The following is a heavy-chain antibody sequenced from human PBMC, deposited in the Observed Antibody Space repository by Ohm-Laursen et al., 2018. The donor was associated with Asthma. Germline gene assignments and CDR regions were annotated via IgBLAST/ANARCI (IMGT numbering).Heavy chain of an antibody. V-gene: IGHV3-30*18. CDR2: ISYDGSNK. Sequence: SSLRLSCAASGFTFSSYGMHWVRQAPGKGLEWVAVISYDGSNKYHVDSLKGRFTISRDNSKNRLYLQMKSLRAKDTAVYYCAKARYGSGSFNHYGMDVWGQGTTVTVSS. J-gene: IGHJ6*02. CDR1: GFTFSSYG. D-gene: IGHD3-10*01. CDR3: AKARYGSGSFNHYGMDV.